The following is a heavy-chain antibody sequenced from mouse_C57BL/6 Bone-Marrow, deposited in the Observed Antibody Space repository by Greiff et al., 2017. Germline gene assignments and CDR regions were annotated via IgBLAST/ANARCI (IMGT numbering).Heavy chain of an antibody. J-gene: IGHJ4*01. CDR3: AGVYYCDGRGYYAMDY. D-gene: IGHD1-1*01. CDR2: TFYSGIT. Sequence: DVQLQESGPSLVRPSQTLSLTCTVTGFSINSDCYWIWIRQFPGNKLEYIGYTFYSGITYYNPSLESRTYITRDTSKNQFSLQLSSVTTEDTATYYCAGVYYCDGRGYYAMDYWGQGTSVTVSS. CDR1: GFSINSDCY. V-gene: IGHV3-3*01.